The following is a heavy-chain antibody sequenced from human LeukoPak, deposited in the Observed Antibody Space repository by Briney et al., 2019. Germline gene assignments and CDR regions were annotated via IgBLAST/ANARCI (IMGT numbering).Heavy chain of an antibody. CDR3: ARGGWLYDY. J-gene: IGHJ4*02. CDR2: INPSDSYT. CDR1: GYSFTNYW. V-gene: IGHV5-10-1*01. D-gene: IGHD6-19*01. Sequence: PGESLKISCKGSGYSFTNYWISWVRQMPGKGLEWMGRINPSDSYTNYDPPFQGHVTFSVDKSIATAYLQWTTLKASDTAMYYCARGGWLYDYWGQGTPVTVSS.